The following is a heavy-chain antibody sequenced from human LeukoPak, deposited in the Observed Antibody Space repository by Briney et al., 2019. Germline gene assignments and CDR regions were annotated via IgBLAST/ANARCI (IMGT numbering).Heavy chain of an antibody. D-gene: IGHD6-19*01. Sequence: ASVNVSCKASGYTFTGYYIHWVRQAPGQGLDWMGWINPNSGGTNYAQKFHGRVTMTRDTSISTAYMEMSRLRSDDTAVYFCARYTNGLSPFDYWGQGTLVTVSS. CDR2: INPNSGGT. CDR1: GYTFTGYY. J-gene: IGHJ4*02. V-gene: IGHV1-2*02. CDR3: ARYTNGLSPFDY.